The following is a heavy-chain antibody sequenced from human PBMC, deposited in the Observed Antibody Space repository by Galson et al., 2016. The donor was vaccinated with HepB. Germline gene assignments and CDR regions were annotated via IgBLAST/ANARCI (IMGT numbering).Heavy chain of an antibody. CDR1: GDSINSVGYH. J-gene: IGHJ4*01. Sequence: ETLSLTCTVSGDSINSVGYHWAWVRQPPGQGLAWIATFYYAGTTYYNPSLQSRVAISVDTSNNQFSLNLSSVIATDTAVYYCARHPERHFDWSGDYFDYWGHGTLVTVSS. D-gene: IGHD3-9*01. V-gene: IGHV4-39*01. CDR3: ARHPERHFDWSGDYFDY. CDR2: FYYAGTT.